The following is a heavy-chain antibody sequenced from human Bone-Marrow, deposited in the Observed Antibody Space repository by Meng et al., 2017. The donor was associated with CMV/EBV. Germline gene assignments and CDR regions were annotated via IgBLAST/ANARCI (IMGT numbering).Heavy chain of an antibody. D-gene: IGHD3-3*01. CDR1: GYTFTNYD. Sequence: SVKVSCKASGYTFTNYDISWVRQAPGQGLEWMGGIIPIFGTANYAQKFQGRVTITTDESTSTAYMELSSLRSEDTAVYYCVLDFWSGYSVYYYYGMDVWGQGTTVTVSS. J-gene: IGHJ6*02. V-gene: IGHV1-69*05. CDR3: VLDFWSGYSVYYYYGMDV. CDR2: IIPIFGTA.